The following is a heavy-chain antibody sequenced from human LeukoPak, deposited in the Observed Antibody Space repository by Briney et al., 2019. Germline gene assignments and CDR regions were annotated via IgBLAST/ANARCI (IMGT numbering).Heavy chain of an antibody. D-gene: IGHD3-16*01. V-gene: IGHV3-23*01. Sequence: SGGSLRLSCVASAFTLSDYGVSWVRQAPGKGLEWVSAIRDSAGYTYYADSVKGRFTVSRDNFKNTLYPQMNSLRAEDTAVYYCAKERQLGVCYFDYWGQGTLVTVSP. CDR1: AFTLSDYG. CDR3: AKERQLGVCYFDY. J-gene: IGHJ4*02. CDR2: IRDSAGYT.